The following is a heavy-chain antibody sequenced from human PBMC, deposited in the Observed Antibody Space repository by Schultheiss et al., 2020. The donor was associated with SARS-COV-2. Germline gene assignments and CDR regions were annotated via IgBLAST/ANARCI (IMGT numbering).Heavy chain of an antibody. D-gene: IGHD3-9*01. CDR3: ARGGGILTGYSIDY. Sequence: SETLSLTCAVYGGSFSGYYWSWIRQPPGKGLEWIGEINHSGSTNYNPSLKSRVTISVDTSKNQFSLKLSSVTAADTAVYYCARGGGILTGYSIDYWGQGTLVTVSS. CDR2: INHSGST. J-gene: IGHJ4*02. CDR1: GGSFSGYY. V-gene: IGHV4-34*01.